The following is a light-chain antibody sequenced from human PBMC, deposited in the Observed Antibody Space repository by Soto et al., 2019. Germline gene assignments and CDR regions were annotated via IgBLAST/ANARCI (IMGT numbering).Light chain of an antibody. V-gene: IGKV1-27*01. J-gene: IGKJ1*01. Sequence: DIQMTQSPSSLSASVGDRVTISCRARQGVSNYLAWYQQKPGKVPKLLIYAESTLQSGVPARFSGSGSGTDFTIDISSLQPEDVATYYCQKYSSAPPCTFGQGPQVAIK. CDR1: QGVSNY. CDR2: AES. CDR3: QKYSSAPPCT.